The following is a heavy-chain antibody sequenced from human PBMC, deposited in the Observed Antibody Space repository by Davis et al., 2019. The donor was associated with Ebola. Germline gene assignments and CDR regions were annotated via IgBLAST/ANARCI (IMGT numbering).Heavy chain of an antibody. D-gene: IGHD2-21*01. CDR1: GYTFTSYG. Sequence: AASVKVSCKASGYTFTSYGISWVRQAHGQGLEWMGWISAYNGNTNYAQKLQGRVTMTTDTSTSTAYMELRSLRSDDTAVYYCARVIGDFYYYGMDVWGQGTTVTVSS. CDR2: ISAYNGNT. V-gene: IGHV1-18*01. CDR3: ARVIGDFYYYGMDV. J-gene: IGHJ6*02.